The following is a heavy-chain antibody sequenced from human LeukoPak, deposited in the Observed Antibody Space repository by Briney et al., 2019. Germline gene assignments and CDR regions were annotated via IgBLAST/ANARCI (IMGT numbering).Heavy chain of an antibody. CDR2: ISSSSSYI. V-gene: IGHV3-21*01. J-gene: IGHJ4*02. CDR1: GFTFSSYS. Sequence: PGGSLRLSCAASGFTFSSYSMNWVRQAPGKGLEWVSSISSSSSYIYYADSVKGRFTISRDNAKNSLYLQMNSLRAEDTAVYYCAREDNYYDSSGYGSFDYWGQGTLVTVSS. D-gene: IGHD3-22*01. CDR3: AREDNYYDSSGYGSFDY.